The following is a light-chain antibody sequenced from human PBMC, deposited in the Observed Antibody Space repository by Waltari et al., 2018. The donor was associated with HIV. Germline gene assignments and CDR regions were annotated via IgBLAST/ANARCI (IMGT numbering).Light chain of an antibody. CDR1: SSDIGGYNY. V-gene: IGLV2-14*01. J-gene: IGLJ3*02. CDR3: SSYTSGTTWV. CDR2: EVS. Sequence: QSALTQPASVSGSPGQSITISCTGTSSDIGGYNYVSWHQHHPGRATKLIIFEVSNRPSGVSNRFSASKSVNTASLIISGLLAEDDADYYCSSYTSGTTWVFGGGTKLTVL.